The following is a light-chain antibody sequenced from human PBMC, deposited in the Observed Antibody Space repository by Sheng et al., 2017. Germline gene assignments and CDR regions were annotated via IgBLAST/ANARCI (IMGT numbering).Light chain of an antibody. V-gene: IGKV1-5*03. CDR2: KAS. CDR3: QQYSNYSIT. CDR1: QSISSW. J-gene: IGKJ5*01. Sequence: DIQMTQSPSTLSASVGDRVTITCRASQSISSWLAWYQQKPGKAPKILIYKASSLQSGVPSTFSGSGSGTQFTLTISSLHPDDSARYYCQQYSNYSITFGQGTRLEI.